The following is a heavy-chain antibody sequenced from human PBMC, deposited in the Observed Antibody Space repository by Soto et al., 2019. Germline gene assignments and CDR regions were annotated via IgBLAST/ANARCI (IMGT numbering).Heavy chain of an antibody. Sequence: PSATLSLTCTVSGYFMTNGNYWGWIRQAAGRGLEWIGSIYYTGRTYYNPSLKSRVTMSVDTSKNQFSLKLTSVTAADTAVYYCARDRAAVASTCDYWGPGTLVTV. D-gene: IGHD6-13*01. V-gene: IGHV4-38-2*02. CDR2: IYYTGRT. J-gene: IGHJ4*02. CDR3: ARDRAAVASTCDY. CDR1: GYFMTNGNY.